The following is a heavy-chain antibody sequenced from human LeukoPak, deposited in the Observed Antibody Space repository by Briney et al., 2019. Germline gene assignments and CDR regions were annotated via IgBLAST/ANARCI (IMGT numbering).Heavy chain of an antibody. CDR1: GFTFSSSA. J-gene: IGHJ4*02. CDR2: ISASGGST. Sequence: GGSLRLSCAASGFTFSSSAMSWVRQVPGKGLEWVSGISASGGSTYYADSVRGRFTISRDNAKNSLYLQMNSLRAEDTAMYFCAREGPDYWGQGTLVIVSS. V-gene: IGHV3-23*01. CDR3: AREGPDY.